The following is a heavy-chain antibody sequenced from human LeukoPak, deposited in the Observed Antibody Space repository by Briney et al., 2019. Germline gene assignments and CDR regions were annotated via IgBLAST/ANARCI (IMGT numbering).Heavy chain of an antibody. CDR2: IIPIFGTA. CDR1: GGTFSSYA. J-gene: IGHJ6*02. Sequence: ASVKVSCTASGGTFSSYAISWVRQAPGQGLEWMGGIIPIFGTANYAQKFQGRVTITADESTSTAYMELSSLRSEDTAVYYCARGRAARQWYYYYYGMDVWGQGTTVTVSS. D-gene: IGHD6-6*01. CDR3: ARGRAARQWYYYYYGMDV. V-gene: IGHV1-69*13.